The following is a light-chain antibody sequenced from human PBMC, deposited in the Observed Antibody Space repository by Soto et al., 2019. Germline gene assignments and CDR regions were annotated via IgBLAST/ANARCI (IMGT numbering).Light chain of an antibody. J-gene: IGLJ1*01. CDR1: NNDVGGYNY. V-gene: IGLV2-11*01. Sequence: QSVLTQPHSVSGSPGQSVTISCTGTNNDVGGYNYVSWYQQHPGKAPKLMIFEVNKRPSGVPDRFSGSKSGNTASLTISGLQAEDEADYYCCSYAGNYIYVFGTGTKVTVL. CDR2: EVN. CDR3: CSYAGNYIYV.